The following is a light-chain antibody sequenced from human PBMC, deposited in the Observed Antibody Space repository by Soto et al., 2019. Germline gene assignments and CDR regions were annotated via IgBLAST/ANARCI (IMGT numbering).Light chain of an antibody. CDR2: AAS. Sequence: DIQMTHSPSSLSASVGYRVTITCLASQIISSYLNWYQQKPGKAPKLLIYAASSLQSGVPSRFSGSGSGTDFTLTISSLQPEDFATYYCQQSYSTPLTFGGGTKVDIK. CDR1: QIISSY. V-gene: IGKV1-39*01. J-gene: IGKJ4*01. CDR3: QQSYSTPLT.